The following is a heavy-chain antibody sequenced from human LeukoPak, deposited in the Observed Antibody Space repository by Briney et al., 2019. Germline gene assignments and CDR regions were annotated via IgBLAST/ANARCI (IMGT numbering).Heavy chain of an antibody. V-gene: IGHV4-30-2*01. Sequence: SQTLSLTCTVSGGSISSGGHSWSWIRQPPGKGLEWIGYIYHSGSGSTYYNPSLKSRVTISIDKSKNQFSLKLNSVTAADTAVYYCARVGVMATVNGYRYHSLDVWGQGTTVAVSS. J-gene: IGHJ6*02. CDR1: GGSISSGGHS. D-gene: IGHD3-16*01. CDR2: IYHSGSGST. CDR3: ARVGVMATVNGYRYHSLDV.